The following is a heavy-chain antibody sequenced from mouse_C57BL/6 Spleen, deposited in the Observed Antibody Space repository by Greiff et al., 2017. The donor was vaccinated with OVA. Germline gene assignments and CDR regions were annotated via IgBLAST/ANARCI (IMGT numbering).Heavy chain of an antibody. D-gene: IGHD1-1*01. CDR3: ARWGYGYYYAMDY. J-gene: IGHJ4*01. Sequence: QVQLQQPGTELVKPGASVKLSCKASGYTFTSYWMHWVKQRPGQGLEWIGNINPSNGGTNYNEKFKSKATLTVDKSSSTAYMQLSSLPSEDSAVYYCARWGYGYYYAMDYWGQGTSVTVSS. CDR1: GYTFTSYW. CDR2: INPSNGGT. V-gene: IGHV1-53*01.